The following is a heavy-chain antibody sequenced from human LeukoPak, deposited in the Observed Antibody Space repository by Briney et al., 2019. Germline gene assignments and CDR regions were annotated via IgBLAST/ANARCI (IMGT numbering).Heavy chain of an antibody. CDR3: VKEGSIAVAGGALDM. CDR1: GFTFSRYA. CDR2: ISGAGVST. D-gene: IGHD6-19*01. J-gene: IGHJ3*02. V-gene: IGHV3-23*01. Sequence: GGSLRLSCAASGFTFSRYAMSWVRQAPGKGLEWVSAISGAGVSTFYGDSVKGRFTISRDSSKNTLYLQMNSLSAEDTAVYYCVKEGSIAVAGGALDMWGQGTMVTVSS.